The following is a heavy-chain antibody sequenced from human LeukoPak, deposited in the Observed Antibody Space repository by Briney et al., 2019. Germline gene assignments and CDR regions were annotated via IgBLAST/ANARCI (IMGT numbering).Heavy chain of an antibody. CDR2: TRGKGGRT. D-gene: IGHD3-22*01. CDR3: ATGGNVYYYDSSGYPHAFDI. CDR1: GFTFNSYA. Sequence: GGSRSPSRAVSGFTFNSYAMSWDRQVQGKGLEWDSGTRGKGGRTYYADFVKGRFTISRDNSKKALYLQMNSLRAEDTAIYYCATGGNVYYYDSSGYPHAFDIWGQGTMVTVSS. V-gene: IGHV3-23*01. J-gene: IGHJ3*02.